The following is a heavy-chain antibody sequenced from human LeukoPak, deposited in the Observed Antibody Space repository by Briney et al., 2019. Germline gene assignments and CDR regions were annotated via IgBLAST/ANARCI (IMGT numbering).Heavy chain of an antibody. CDR2: IKEDGSTK. V-gene: IGHV3-7*01. D-gene: IGHD3-22*01. Sequence: GGSLRLSCADSGFTFSSYWMSWVRQAPGRGLEWVANIKEDGSTKQYVESVRGRFTISRDNAKRSLYLQMSSLKAEDSAVYYCARDERSGYYVHWGQGTLVTVSS. J-gene: IGHJ1*01. CDR1: GFTFSSYW. CDR3: ARDERSGYYVH.